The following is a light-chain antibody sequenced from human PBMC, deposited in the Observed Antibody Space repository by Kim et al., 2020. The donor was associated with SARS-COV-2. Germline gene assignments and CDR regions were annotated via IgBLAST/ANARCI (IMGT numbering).Light chain of an antibody. CDR3: LQHNSYPWT. V-gene: IGKV1-17*01. CDR2: AAF. Sequence: ASVGDRVTTPGRAMQGFGSDLGWYQQKPGKAPKRLIYAAFSLQSGVPSRFSGSGSGTEFTLTISSLQPEDFATYYCLQHNSYPWTFGQGTKVDIK. J-gene: IGKJ1*01. CDR1: QGFGSD.